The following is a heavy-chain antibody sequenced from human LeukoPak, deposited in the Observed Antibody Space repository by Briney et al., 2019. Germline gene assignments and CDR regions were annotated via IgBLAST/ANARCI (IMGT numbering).Heavy chain of an antibody. CDR3: ARDSADYSKNWFDP. J-gene: IGHJ5*02. Sequence: GGSLRLSCAASGFTFSIYGMHWVRQAPGKGLEWVAFIRYDGSNEYYADSVKGRFTISRDNSKNTLYLQMNSLRAEDTAVYYCARDSADYSKNWFDPWGQGTLVTVSS. CDR1: GFTFSIYG. CDR2: IRYDGSNE. D-gene: IGHD4-11*01. V-gene: IGHV3-30*02.